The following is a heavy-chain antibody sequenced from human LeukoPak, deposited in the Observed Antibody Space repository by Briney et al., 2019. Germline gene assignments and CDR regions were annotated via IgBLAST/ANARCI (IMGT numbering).Heavy chain of an antibody. Sequence: PGGSLRLSCAASGFTFSSYSMNWVRQAPGKGLEWVSSISSSSSYIYYADSVKGRFTISRDNAKNSLYPQMNSLRAEDTAVYYCARDYYGSGSYLASHFDYWGQGTLVTVSS. CDR3: ARDYYGSGSYLASHFDY. CDR2: ISSSSSYI. CDR1: GFTFSSYS. J-gene: IGHJ4*02. V-gene: IGHV3-21*01. D-gene: IGHD3-10*01.